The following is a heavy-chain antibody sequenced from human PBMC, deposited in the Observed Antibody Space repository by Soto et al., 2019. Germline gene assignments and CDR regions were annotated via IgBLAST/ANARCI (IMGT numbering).Heavy chain of an antibody. Sequence: GASVRLSCSASGFTFSSYAMHWVRQAPGKGLEYVSAISSNGGSTYYADSVKGRFTISRDNSKNTLYLQMSSLRAEDTAVYYCVKALRYFDWLPDFDYWGQGTLVTVSS. CDR2: ISSNGGST. CDR1: GFTFSSYA. D-gene: IGHD3-9*01. J-gene: IGHJ4*02. CDR3: VKALRYFDWLPDFDY. V-gene: IGHV3-64D*06.